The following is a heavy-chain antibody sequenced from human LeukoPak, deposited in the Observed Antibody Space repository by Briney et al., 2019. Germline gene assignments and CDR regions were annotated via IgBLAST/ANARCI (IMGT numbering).Heavy chain of an antibody. V-gene: IGHV3-48*03. D-gene: IGHD3-10*01. J-gene: IGHJ4*02. CDR1: GFTFSSYE. CDR3: ARNRWFGRYHDFDY. CDR2: ISRSGSTI. Sequence: GGSLRLSCAASGFTFSSYEMNWVRQAPGKGLEWVSYISRSGSTIYYADSVKGRFTISRDNAKNSLYLQMNSLRAEDTAVYYCARNRWFGRYHDFDYWGQGTLVTVSS.